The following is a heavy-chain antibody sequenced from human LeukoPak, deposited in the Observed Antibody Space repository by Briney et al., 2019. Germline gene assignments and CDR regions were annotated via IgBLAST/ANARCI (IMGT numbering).Heavy chain of an antibody. CDR2: IYYSGST. J-gene: IGHJ5*02. V-gene: IGHV4-39*01. CDR3: ARHERASNWFDP. Sequence: SETLSLTCTVSGGSISNSSYYWGWIRQPPGKGLEWIGSIYYSGSTYYNLSLKSRATISVDTSKNQFSLKLSSVTAADTAVYYCARHERASNWFDPWGQGTLVTVSS. CDR1: GGSISNSSYY.